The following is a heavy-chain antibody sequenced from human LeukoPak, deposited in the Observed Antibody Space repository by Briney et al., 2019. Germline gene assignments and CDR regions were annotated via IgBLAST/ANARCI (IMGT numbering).Heavy chain of an antibody. CDR2: ISYDGSNK. J-gene: IGHJ1*01. V-gene: IGHV3-30*18. D-gene: IGHD4-17*01. CDR3: AKDGLATVNLYFLH. Sequence: PGGSLRLSCAASGFTFSSYGMHWVRQAPGKGLEWVAVISYDGSNKYYADSVKGRFTISRDNSKNTLYLQMNSLRAEDTAVYYCAKDGLATVNLYFLHWGQGTLVTASS. CDR1: GFTFSSYG.